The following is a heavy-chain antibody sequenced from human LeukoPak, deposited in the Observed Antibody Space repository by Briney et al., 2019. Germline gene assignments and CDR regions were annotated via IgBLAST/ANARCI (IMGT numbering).Heavy chain of an antibody. Sequence: PSETLSLTCTVSGGSISSSSYYWGWIRQPPGKGLEWIGSIYYSGSTNYNPSLKSRVTISVDTSKNQFSLKLSSVTAADTAVYYCARRRYYYDSSGAIDYWGQGTLVTVSS. CDR1: GGSISSSSYY. D-gene: IGHD3-22*01. CDR3: ARRRYYYDSSGAIDY. CDR2: IYYSGST. J-gene: IGHJ4*02. V-gene: IGHV4-39*07.